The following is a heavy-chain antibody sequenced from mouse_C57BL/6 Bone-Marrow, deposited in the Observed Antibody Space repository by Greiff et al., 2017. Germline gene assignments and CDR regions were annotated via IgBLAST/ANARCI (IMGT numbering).Heavy chain of an antibody. J-gene: IGHJ2*01. CDR2: IRLKSDNYAT. Sequence: EVKVEESGGGLVQPGGSMKLSCVASGFTFSNYWMNWVRQSPEKGLEWVAQIRLKSDNYATHYAESVKGRFTISRDDSKSSVYLQMNNLRAEDTGFYYGTGMVTTRDFDYWGQGTTLTVSS. V-gene: IGHV6-3*01. D-gene: IGHD2-2*01. CDR1: GFTFSNYW. CDR3: TGMVTTRDFDY.